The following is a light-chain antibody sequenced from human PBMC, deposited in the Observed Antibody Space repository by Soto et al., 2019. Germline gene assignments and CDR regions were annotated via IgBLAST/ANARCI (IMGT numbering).Light chain of an antibody. J-gene: IGKJ1*01. CDR2: AAS. Sequence: DLQMTQSPSSLSASVGDRVTITGRASQGISNYLAWYQQKPGKVPKLLIYAASTLQSGVPSRFSGSGSGTDFTLTISSLQPEDVATYYCQKYNSAPPAFGQGTKVEIK. CDR3: QKYNSAPPA. CDR1: QGISNY. V-gene: IGKV1-27*01.